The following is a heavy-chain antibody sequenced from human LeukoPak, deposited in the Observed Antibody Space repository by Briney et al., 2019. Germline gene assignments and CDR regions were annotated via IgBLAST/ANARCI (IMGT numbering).Heavy chain of an antibody. Sequence: GASVKVSCKASGGTFSSYAVSWVRQAPGQGLEWMGRIIPILGIANYAQKFQGRVTITADKSTSTAYMELSSLRSEDTAVYYCARGREYCSSTSCPLGYWGQGTLVTVSS. D-gene: IGHD2-2*01. CDR2: IIPILGIA. CDR3: ARGREYCSSTSCPLGY. V-gene: IGHV1-69*04. J-gene: IGHJ4*02. CDR1: GGTFSSYA.